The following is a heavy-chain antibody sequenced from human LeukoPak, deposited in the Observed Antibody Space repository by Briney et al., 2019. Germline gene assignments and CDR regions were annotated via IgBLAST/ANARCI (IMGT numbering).Heavy chain of an antibody. CDR3: ASSTSWLGWWYFDY. CDR2: ISSSSSYI. V-gene: IGHV3-21*01. CDR1: GFTFSSYS. D-gene: IGHD2-2*01. J-gene: IGHJ4*02. Sequence: PGGSLRRSCAASGFTFSSYSMNWVRQAPGKGLEWVSSISSSSSYIYYADSVKGRFTISRDNAKNSLYLQMNSLRAEDTAVYYCASSTSWLGWWYFDYWGQGTLVTVSS.